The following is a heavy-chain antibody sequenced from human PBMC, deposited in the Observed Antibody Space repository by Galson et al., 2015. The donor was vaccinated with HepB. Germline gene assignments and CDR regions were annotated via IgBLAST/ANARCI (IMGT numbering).Heavy chain of an antibody. Sequence: SVKVSCKAPGYAFSSYDITWVRQAPGQGLEWMGWISVYNDNTDYAQTLQGRVTMTTDTSTSTAYMELRSLRSDDTAVYYCARLVHLRTVGTTRADYWSQGTPVTVSS. D-gene: IGHD1-26*01. J-gene: IGHJ4*02. CDR1: GYAFSSYD. CDR2: ISVYNDNT. CDR3: ARLVHLRTVGTTRADY. V-gene: IGHV1-18*04.